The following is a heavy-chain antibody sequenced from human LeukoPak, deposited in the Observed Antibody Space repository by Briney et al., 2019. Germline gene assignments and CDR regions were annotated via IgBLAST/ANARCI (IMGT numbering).Heavy chain of an antibody. J-gene: IGHJ4*02. V-gene: IGHV3-7*01. CDR3: ARTTTMITPFDY. CDR2: IKQDGSEQ. D-gene: IGHD4-17*01. Sequence: GGSLRLSCAASGFFFRSYEMNWVRQAPGKGLEWVANIKQDGSEQFYVDSVKGRFTISRDNAEDSLYLQMNSLRAEDTAVYYCARTTTMITPFDYWGQGTLVIVSS. CDR1: GFFFRSYE.